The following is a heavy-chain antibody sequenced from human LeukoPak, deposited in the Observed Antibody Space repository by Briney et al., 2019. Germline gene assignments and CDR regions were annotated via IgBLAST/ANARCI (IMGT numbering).Heavy chain of an antibody. CDR1: GFTFSSCA. Sequence: GGSLRLSCAASGFTFSSCAMTWVRQAPGKGLEWVSGISGSGGTTYYADSVKGRFTISRDNSNNPVYLQMNSLRAEDTAVYYCAKDQSRVGASDPFDSWGQGMQVGVSS. CDR2: ISGSGGTT. CDR3: AKDQSRVGASDPFDS. V-gene: IGHV3-23*01. D-gene: IGHD1-26*01. J-gene: IGHJ4*02.